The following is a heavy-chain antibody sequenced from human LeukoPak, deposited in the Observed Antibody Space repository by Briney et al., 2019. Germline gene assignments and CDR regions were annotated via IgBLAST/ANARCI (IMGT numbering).Heavy chain of an antibody. CDR3: ARDLGLRGAPDAFGI. Sequence: PSETLSLTCTVSGGSISGYYWSWIRQPPGKRRERIGYIYFSGTTNYNPSLKSRVTISVDTSKNQFSVKLSSVTAADTALYYCARDLGLRGAPDAFGIWGQGTMVIVSS. D-gene: IGHD3-16*01. CDR2: IYFSGTT. CDR1: GGSISGYY. J-gene: IGHJ3*02. V-gene: IGHV4-59*01.